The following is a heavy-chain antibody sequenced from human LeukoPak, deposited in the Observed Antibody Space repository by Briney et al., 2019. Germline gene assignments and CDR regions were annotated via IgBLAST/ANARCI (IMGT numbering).Heavy chain of an antibody. CDR1: GYTFTGYY. V-gene: IGHV1-2*02. J-gene: IGHJ6*03. D-gene: IGHD3-3*01. CDR3: ARSGPYDFWSGYYYYMDV. CDR2: INPNSGGT. Sequence: ASVKVSCKASGYTFTGYYMHWVRQASGQGLEWMGWINPNSGGTNYAQKFQGRVTMTRDTSISTAYMELSRLRSDDTAVYYCARSGPYDFWSGYYYYMDVWGKGTTVTVSS.